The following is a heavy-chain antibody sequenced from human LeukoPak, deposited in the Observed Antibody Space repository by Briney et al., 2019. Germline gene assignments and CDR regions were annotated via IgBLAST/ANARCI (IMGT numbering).Heavy chain of an antibody. CDR1: GCTFTSYG. CDR3: ARAGYCSSTSCSMSGWFDP. J-gene: IGHJ5*02. CDR2: ISAYNGNT. D-gene: IGHD2-2*01. Sequence: ASVKVSCKASGCTFTSYGISWVRQAPGQGLEWMGWISAYNGNTNYAQKLQGRVTMTTDTSTSTAYMELRSLRSDDTAVYYCARAGYCSSTSCSMSGWFDPWGQGTLVTVSS. V-gene: IGHV1-18*01.